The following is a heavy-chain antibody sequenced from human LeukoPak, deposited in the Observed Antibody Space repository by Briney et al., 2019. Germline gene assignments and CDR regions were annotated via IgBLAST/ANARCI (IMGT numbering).Heavy chain of an antibody. CDR2: IYSGGST. CDR1: GITVSSNY. D-gene: IGHD3-10*01. V-gene: IGHV3-53*01. J-gene: IGHJ4*02. Sequence: GGSLRLSCAASGITVSSNYMSWVRQAPGKGLEWVSVIYSGGSTYYADSVKGRFTISRDNSKNTLYLQMNSLRAEDTAVYYCARDSLVQGVSDYWGQGTLVTVSS. CDR3: ARDSLVQGVSDY.